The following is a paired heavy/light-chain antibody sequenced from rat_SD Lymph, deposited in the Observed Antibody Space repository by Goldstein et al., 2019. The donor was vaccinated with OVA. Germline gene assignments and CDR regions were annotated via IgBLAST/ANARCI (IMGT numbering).Light chain of an antibody. CDR2: YES. CDR3: QRIYISPRT. Sequence: NIVMTQSPKSMSVSVGDRVTMNCKASRNVYNNIAWYQQRPGKSPKLLIYYESNRNTGVPDRFTGSGSGTDFTLTINSVQAEDAAFYYCQRIYISPRTFGGGTKLELK. J-gene: IGKJ1*01. V-gene: IGKV6S5*01. CDR1: RNVYNN.
Heavy chain of an antibody. D-gene: IGHD1-11*01. V-gene: IGHV9-3*01. J-gene: IGHJ2*01. CDR2: INTQTGKP. CDR3: AKSEGYFDY. Sequence: QIQLVQSGPEVKKPGESVKISCEVSGYTFTDYAMNWVKQAPGNGLEWMGWINTQTGKPSYADAFKQRFVFSLEASASTAYLQINNLTIEDTATYFCAKSEGYFDYWGQGVMVTVSS. CDR1: GYTFTDYA.